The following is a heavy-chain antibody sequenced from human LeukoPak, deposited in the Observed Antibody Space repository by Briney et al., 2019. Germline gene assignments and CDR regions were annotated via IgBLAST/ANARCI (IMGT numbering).Heavy chain of an antibody. CDR3: AKRIVGPYFYYFDY. Sequence: GRSLRLSCAASGFTFSSYGMHWVRQAPGKGLEWVAVIWYDGSNKYYADSVKGRFTISRDNSKNTLYLQMNSLRAEDTAVYYCAKRIVGPYFYYFDYWGQGTLVTVSS. V-gene: IGHV3-33*06. CDR2: IWYDGSNK. D-gene: IGHD1-26*01. J-gene: IGHJ4*02. CDR1: GFTFSSYG.